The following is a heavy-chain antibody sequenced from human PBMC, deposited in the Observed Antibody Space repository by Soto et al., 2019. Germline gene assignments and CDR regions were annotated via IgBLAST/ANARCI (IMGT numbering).Heavy chain of an antibody. J-gene: IGHJ6*02. V-gene: IGHV4-39*01. CDR3: ASGHWSTSRYDYYYGMDV. CDR1: GGSISSRTYY. CDR2: IYYRGST. Sequence: SETLSLTCTVSGGSISSRTYYWGWIRQPPGRGLEWIGSIYYRGSTYYNPSLKSRVTLSVDASKNQFSLKLSSVTAADTAVYFCASGHWSTSRYDYYYGMDVWGQGTTVTVSS. D-gene: IGHD2-2*01.